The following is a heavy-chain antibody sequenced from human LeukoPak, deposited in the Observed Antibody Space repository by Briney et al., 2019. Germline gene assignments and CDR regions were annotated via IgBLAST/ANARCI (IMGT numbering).Heavy chain of an antibody. V-gene: IGHV1-69*13. CDR1: GGTFSSYA. J-gene: IGHJ5*02. CDR3: ARDVRIAAAGTNWFDP. CDR2: IIPIFGTA. Sequence: SVKVSCKASGGTFSSYAISWVRQAPGQGLEWMGGIIPIFGTANYAQKFQGRVTITAGESTSTAYMELSSLRSEDTAVYYCARDVRIAAAGTNWFDPWGQGTLVTVSS. D-gene: IGHD6-13*01.